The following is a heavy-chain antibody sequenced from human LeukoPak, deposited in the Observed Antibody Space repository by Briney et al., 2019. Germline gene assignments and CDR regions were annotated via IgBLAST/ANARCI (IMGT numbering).Heavy chain of an antibody. CDR3: ANEDESTIIGDWFDP. J-gene: IGHJ5*02. V-gene: IGHV3-23*01. CDR2: ISGSGGST. D-gene: IGHD3-22*01. Sequence: GGSLRLSCAASGFTFSSYAMSWVRQAPGKGLEWVSAISGSGGSTYYADSVKGRFTISRDNSKNTLYLQMNSLRAEDTAVYYCANEDESTIIGDWFDPWGQGTLVTVSS. CDR1: GFTFSSYA.